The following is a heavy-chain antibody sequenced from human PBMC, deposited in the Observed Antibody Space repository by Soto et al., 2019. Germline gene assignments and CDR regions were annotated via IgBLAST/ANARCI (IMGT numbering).Heavy chain of an antibody. J-gene: IGHJ4*02. Sequence: SQTLSLTCAISGDSVSGHSAAWNWIRQSPSRGLEWLGRTYYRSKWYNDYAVSVKSRIIINPDTSRNQFSLQLNSVTPEDTAVYYCARDDHCSGGSCYNLADYWGQGTLVTVSS. V-gene: IGHV6-1*01. D-gene: IGHD2-15*01. CDR3: ARDDHCSGGSCYNLADY. CDR2: TYYRSKWYN. CDR1: GDSVSGHSAA.